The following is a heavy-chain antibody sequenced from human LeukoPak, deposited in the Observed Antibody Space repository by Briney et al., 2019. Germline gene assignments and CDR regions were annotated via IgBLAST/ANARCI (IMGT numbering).Heavy chain of an antibody. Sequence: SVKVSCKDSGGTFSDSDYAVSWERQALGQGLEWVGRIIPILGIANYAQKFQGRVTITADKSTSTAYMELSSLKSEDTAVYYCARNLRLAAGADYFDYWGQGTLVTVSS. J-gene: IGHJ4*02. D-gene: IGHD6-13*01. CDR2: IIPILGIA. CDR3: ARNLRLAAGADYFDY. V-gene: IGHV1-69*04. CDR1: GGTFSDSDYA.